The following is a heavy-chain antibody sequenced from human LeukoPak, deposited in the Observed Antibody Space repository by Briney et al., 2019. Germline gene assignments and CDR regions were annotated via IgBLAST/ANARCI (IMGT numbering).Heavy chain of an antibody. Sequence: GGSLRLSCAASGFTFSSYSMNWVRQAPGKGLEWVSSISSSSSYIYYADSVKGRFTISRDNAKNSLYLQMNSLRAEDTAVYYCASGRYCRSTSCSHGDYWGQGTLVTVSS. V-gene: IGHV3-21*01. J-gene: IGHJ4*02. D-gene: IGHD2-2*01. CDR2: ISSSSSYI. CDR3: ASGRYCRSTSCSHGDY. CDR1: GFTFSSYS.